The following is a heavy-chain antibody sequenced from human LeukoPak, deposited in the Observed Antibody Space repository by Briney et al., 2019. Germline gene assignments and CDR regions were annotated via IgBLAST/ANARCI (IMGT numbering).Heavy chain of an antibody. D-gene: IGHD3-10*01. J-gene: IGHJ6*03. V-gene: IGHV1-2*06. CDR3: ARFGSPEEYYYGSGSPYYYYMDV. CDR2: INPNSGGT. CDR1: GYTFTGYY. Sequence: ASVKVSCKASGYTFTGYYMHWVRQAPGQGLEWMGRINPNSGGTNYAQKFQGRVTMTRDTSISTAYMELSSLRSEDTAVYYCARFGSPEEYYYGSGSPYYYYMDVWGKGTTVTVSS.